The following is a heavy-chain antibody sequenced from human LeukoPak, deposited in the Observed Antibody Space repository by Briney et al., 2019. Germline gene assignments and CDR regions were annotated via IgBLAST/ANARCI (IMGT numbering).Heavy chain of an antibody. CDR2: IIRSGGST. J-gene: IGHJ4*02. CDR1: GYTFTNYY. CDR3: AREGEIGYDLSDD. V-gene: IGHV1-46*01. Sequence: PGASVKLSCKASGYTFTNYYMNWVRQAPGQGLEWMGIIIRSGGSTTYAQKFQGRVTVTRDTSTSTVYMELSSLRSGETVMDYCAREGEIGYDLSDDWGEGTLVTVSS. D-gene: IGHD5-12*01.